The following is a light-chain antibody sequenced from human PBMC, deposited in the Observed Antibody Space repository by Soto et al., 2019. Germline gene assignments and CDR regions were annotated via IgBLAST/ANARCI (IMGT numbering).Light chain of an antibody. V-gene: IGLV2-14*01. J-gene: IGLJ1*01. Sequence: QSVLTQPASVSGSPGQSITISCTGGSSDIGGYNYVSWFQQHPGKVPKLMIYEVTNRLSGVSNRFSGSKSGSTASLTISGLQAEDEADYYCSSYTSSNTLVFGTGTKVTVL. CDR1: SSDIGGYNY. CDR2: EVT. CDR3: SSYTSSNTLV.